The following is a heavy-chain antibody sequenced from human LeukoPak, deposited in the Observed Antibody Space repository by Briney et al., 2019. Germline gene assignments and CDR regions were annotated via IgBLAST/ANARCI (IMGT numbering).Heavy chain of an antibody. CDR3: ARGYRATIFGVVPLVDY. CDR2: ISAYNGNT. J-gene: IGHJ4*02. Sequence: GASVKVSCKASGYTFTSYGISWVRQAPGQGLEWIGWISAYNGNTNYAQKLQGRVTMTTDTSTSTAYMELRSLRSDDTAVYYCARGYRATIFGVVPLVDYWGQGTLVTVSS. CDR1: GYTFTSYG. D-gene: IGHD3-3*01. V-gene: IGHV1-18*01.